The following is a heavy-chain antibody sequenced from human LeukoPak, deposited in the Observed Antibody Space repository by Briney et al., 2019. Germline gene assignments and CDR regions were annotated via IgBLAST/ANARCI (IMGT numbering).Heavy chain of an antibody. CDR2: INLSGGST. CDR3: ARRLNSYFDY. CDR1: GYTFTSYH. Sequence: GASVKVSCKASGYTFTSYHMHWVRQAPGQGLEWMGIINLSGGSTSYAQKFQGRVTMTRDTSTSTVYMELSSLRSDDTAVYYCARRLNSYFDYWGQGTLVTVSS. J-gene: IGHJ4*02. V-gene: IGHV1-46*01. D-gene: IGHD4-23*01.